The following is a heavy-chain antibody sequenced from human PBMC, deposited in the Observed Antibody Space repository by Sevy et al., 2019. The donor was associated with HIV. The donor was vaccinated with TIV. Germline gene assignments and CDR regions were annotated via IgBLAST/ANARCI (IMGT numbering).Heavy chain of an antibody. CDR1: EFTVSSKY. D-gene: IGHD2-15*01. CDR2: IYSGGNT. Sequence: IAAGGSLRLSCAASEFTVSSKYMSWVRQAPGKGLEWVSVIYSGGNTYYADSVKGRFTISRDISKNTLYLQMNSLRAEDTAIYYCATTSTPLYYYALDVWGQGTTVTVSS. CDR3: ATTSTPLYYYALDV. V-gene: IGHV3-53*03. J-gene: IGHJ6*02.